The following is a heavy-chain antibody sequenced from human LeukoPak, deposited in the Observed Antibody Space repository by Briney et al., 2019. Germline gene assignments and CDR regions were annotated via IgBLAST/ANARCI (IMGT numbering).Heavy chain of an antibody. CDR1: GYSFTSYW. D-gene: IGHD3-22*01. CDR2: IYPGDSDT. V-gene: IGHV5-51*01. CDR3: ARGYYDSSRYYSDTTMDYYYYMDV. J-gene: IGHJ6*03. Sequence: GESLKISCKGSGYSFTSYWIGWVRQMPGKGLAWMGIIYPGDSDTRYSPSFQGQVTISADKSISTAYLQWSSLKASDTAMYYCARGYYDSSRYYSDTTMDYYYYMDVWGKGTTVTVS.